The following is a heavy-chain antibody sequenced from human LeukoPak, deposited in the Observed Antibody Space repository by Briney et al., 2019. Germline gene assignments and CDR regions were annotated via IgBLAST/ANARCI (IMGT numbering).Heavy chain of an antibody. D-gene: IGHD2-2*01. CDR3: ARMVDCSSTSCYGWFDP. J-gene: IGHJ5*02. CDR1: GYTFTGYY. CDR2: INPNSGGT. V-gene: IGHV1-2*02. Sequence: ASVKVSCKASGYTFTGYYMHWVRQAPGQGLEWMGWINPNSGGTNYAQKFQGRVTMTRDTSISTAYMELSRLRSDDTAVYYCARMVDCSSTSCYGWFDPWGQGTLLTVSS.